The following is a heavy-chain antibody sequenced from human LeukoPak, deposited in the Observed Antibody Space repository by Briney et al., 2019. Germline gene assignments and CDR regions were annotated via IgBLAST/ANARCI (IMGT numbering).Heavy chain of an antibody. Sequence: SQTLSLTCAISGDTFSSNSAAWNWIRQSPSRGLEWLGRTFYRSKWYYDYVVSLKSRITINPDTSKNQFSLHLNSVTPEDTAVYYCARELYSSSWEDAFDIWGQGTMVTVSS. D-gene: IGHD6-13*01. CDR3: ARELYSSSWEDAFDI. V-gene: IGHV6-1*01. CDR2: TFYRSKWYY. J-gene: IGHJ3*02. CDR1: GDTFSSNSAA.